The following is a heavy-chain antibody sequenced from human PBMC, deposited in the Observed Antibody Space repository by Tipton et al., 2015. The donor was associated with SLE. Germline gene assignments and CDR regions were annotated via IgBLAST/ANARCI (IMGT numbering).Heavy chain of an antibody. J-gene: IGHJ5*02. D-gene: IGHD6-13*01. CDR2: INHGGST. V-gene: IGHV4-34*01. CDR3: TRSLYNTNWFWFDP. Sequence: TLSLTCSIYGGSFGGYYWSWIRQPPGKGLEWIGEINHGGSTNYNPSLKSRVTISVDTSKNQFSLKLSSVTAADTAVYYCTRSLYNTNWFWFDPWGQGTLVTVSS. CDR1: GGSFGGYY.